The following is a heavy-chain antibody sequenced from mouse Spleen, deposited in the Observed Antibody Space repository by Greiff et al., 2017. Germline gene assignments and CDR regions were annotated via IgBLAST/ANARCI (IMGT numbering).Heavy chain of an antibody. CDR2: ISSGGST. D-gene: IGHD2-10*02. J-gene: IGHJ2*01. CDR3: AREYGNYAYFDY. CDR1: GFTFSSYA. Sequence: EVKVVESGGGLVKPGGSLKLSCAASGFTFSSYAMSWVRQTPEKRLEWVASISSGGSTYYPDSVKGRFTISRDNARNILYLQMSSLRSEDTAMYYCAREYGNYAYFDYWGQGTTLTVSS. V-gene: IGHV5-6-5*01.